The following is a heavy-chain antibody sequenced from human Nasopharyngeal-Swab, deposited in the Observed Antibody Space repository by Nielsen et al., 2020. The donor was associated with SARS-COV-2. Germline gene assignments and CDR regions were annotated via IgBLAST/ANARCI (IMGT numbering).Heavy chain of an antibody. Sequence: ASVKVSCKASGYTFTSYGISWVRQAPGQGLVWMGWISAYNGNTNYAQKLQGRVTMTTDTSTSTAYMELRSLRSDDTAVYYCARDSSFTISYGMDVWGQGTTVTVSS. CDR3: ARDSSFTISYGMDV. J-gene: IGHJ6*02. CDR2: ISAYNGNT. D-gene: IGHD3-3*01. V-gene: IGHV1-18*01. CDR1: GYTFTSYG.